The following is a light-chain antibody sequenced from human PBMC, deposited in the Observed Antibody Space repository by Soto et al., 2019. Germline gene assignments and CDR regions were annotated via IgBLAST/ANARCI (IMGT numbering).Light chain of an antibody. J-gene: IGKJ1*01. CDR3: QKYNSAPRT. CDR2: AAS. V-gene: IGKV1-27*01. Sequence: DIQMTQSPSSLSASLGDRVTITCRASQGIGIYFAWYQQKPGKVPKLLIYAASTLQSGVPSRFSGRGSGTDFTLTISSLQPEDDATYYCQKYNSAPRTFGQGTRVDI. CDR1: QGIGIY.